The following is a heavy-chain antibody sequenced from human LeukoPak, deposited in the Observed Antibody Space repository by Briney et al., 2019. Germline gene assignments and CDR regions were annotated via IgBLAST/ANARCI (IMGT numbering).Heavy chain of an antibody. CDR1: GFTVSSNY. Sequence: PGGSLRLSCAASGFTVSSNYMSWVRQAPGKGLEWVSVIYSGGSTYYADSVKGRFTISRDNSKNTLYLQMNSLRAEDTAVYYCAKDSGFSSSWQLAYWGQGTLVTVSA. J-gene: IGHJ4*02. CDR3: AKDSGFSSSWQLAY. D-gene: IGHD6-13*01. CDR2: IYSGGST. V-gene: IGHV3-66*01.